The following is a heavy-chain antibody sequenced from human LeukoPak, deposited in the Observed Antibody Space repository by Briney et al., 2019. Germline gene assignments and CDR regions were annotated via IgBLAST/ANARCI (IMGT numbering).Heavy chain of an antibody. CDR1: GFTFSNAW. CDR3: ARDPPRRYDL. CDR2: IKSKTDGGTT. Sequence: PGGSLRLSCAASGFTFSNAWMSWVRQAPGKGLEWVGRIKSKTDGGTTDYAAPVKGRFTISRDDSKNTLYLQMNSLRPEDTAVYYCARDPPRRYDLWGQGTLVTVSS. V-gene: IGHV3-15*01. J-gene: IGHJ5*02.